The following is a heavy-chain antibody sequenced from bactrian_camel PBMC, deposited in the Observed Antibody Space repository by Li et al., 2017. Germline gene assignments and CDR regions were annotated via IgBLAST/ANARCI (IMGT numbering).Heavy chain of an antibody. CDR1: GFTFDNYD. Sequence: HVQLVESGGGLVQPGGSLRLSCAASGFTFDNYDMGWVRQAPGKGLEWVSGIQNDGSNTYYADSVKGRFTISKDNAKKMLYLQMNNLKPEDTAVYYCAGDGSVLYWSFYWGQGTQVTVS. CDR3: AGDGSVLYWSFY. D-gene: IGHD1*01. J-gene: IGHJ4*01. CDR2: IQNDGSNT. V-gene: IGHV3-2*01.